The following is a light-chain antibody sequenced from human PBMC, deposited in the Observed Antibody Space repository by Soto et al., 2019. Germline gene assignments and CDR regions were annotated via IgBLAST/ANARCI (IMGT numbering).Light chain of an antibody. CDR3: QSFDSSLGDDV. V-gene: IGLV1-40*01. CDR2: RND. Sequence: QSVLTQPPSVSGAPGQRVTISCTGRSSNIGAGYDVHWYQQLPGTAPKLLIYRNDNRPSGVPDRFSGSKSGTSASLVITGLQAEDEADYYCQSFDSSLGDDVFGSGTKVTVL. CDR1: SSNIGAGYD. J-gene: IGLJ1*01.